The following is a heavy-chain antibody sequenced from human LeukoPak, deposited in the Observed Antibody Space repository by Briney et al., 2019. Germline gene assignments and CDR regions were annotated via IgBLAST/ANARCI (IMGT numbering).Heavy chain of an antibody. Sequence: GASVKVSCKASGYTFTSYGISWVRQAPGQGLEWMGWISAYNGNTNYAQKLQGRVTMTTDTSTSTAYMELRSLRSDDTAVYYCARGRLVTIFGVVIDRLFDYWGQGTLVTVSS. CDR2: ISAYNGNT. CDR1: GYTFTSYG. J-gene: IGHJ4*02. D-gene: IGHD3-3*01. V-gene: IGHV1-18*01. CDR3: ARGRLVTIFGVVIDRLFDY.